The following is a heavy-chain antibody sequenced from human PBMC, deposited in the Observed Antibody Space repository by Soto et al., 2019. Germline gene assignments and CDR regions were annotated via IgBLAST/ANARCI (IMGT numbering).Heavy chain of an antibody. CDR1: RGSISSYY. J-gene: IGHJ4*02. CDR2: IYPSMNT. V-gene: IGHV4-4*07. Sequence: QVQLQESGPGLVKPSETLSLTCTVSRGSISSYYWSWIRQPAGKGLEWIGHIYPSMNTNYNPSLKSRVSMSVDTSKNQFSLQLSSVTAADPAVYYCARDPGDYWGQGTLVTVSS. CDR3: ARDPGDY.